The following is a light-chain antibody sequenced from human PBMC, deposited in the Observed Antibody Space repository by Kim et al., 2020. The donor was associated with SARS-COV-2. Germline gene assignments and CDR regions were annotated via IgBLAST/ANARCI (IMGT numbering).Light chain of an antibody. CDR2: GAS. CDR1: HSVSSNY. CDR3: QQYGSSSAT. V-gene: IGKV3-20*01. Sequence: FPPGERATLSCRASHSVSSNYLAWYQPIPGQAPRLLIYGASRRATGIPDRFSGSGSGTDFTLTISSMEPEDFAIYYCQQYGSSSATFVQGTKLEI. J-gene: IGKJ2*01.